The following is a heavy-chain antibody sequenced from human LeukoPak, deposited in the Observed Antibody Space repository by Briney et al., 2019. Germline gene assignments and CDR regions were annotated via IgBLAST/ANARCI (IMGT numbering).Heavy chain of an antibody. CDR3: ARGGYSYASFDY. CDR1: GGSISSYY. J-gene: IGHJ4*02. CDR2: IYYSGST. Sequence: SETLSLTCTVSGGSISSYYWSWIRQPPGKGLEWIGYIYYSGSTNYNPSLKSRVTISVDTSKNQFSLKLSSVTAADTAAYYCARGGYSYASFDYWGQGTLVTVSS. D-gene: IGHD5-18*01. V-gene: IGHV4-59*01.